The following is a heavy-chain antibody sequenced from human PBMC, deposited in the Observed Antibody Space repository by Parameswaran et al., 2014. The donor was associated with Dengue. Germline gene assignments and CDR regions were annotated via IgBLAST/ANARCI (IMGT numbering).Heavy chain of an antibody. CDR3: AREGVHYDNSGYLDD. CDR2: SNPLFHTT. J-gene: IGHJ4*02. D-gene: IGHD3-22*01. V-gene: IGHV1-69*01. Sequence: SWVRQAPGQGLEWMGVSNPLFHTTNYAQKFLGRVTITVDEASSTAYMELSSLRSEDTAVYYCAREGVHYDNSGYLDDWGQGTLVTVSS.